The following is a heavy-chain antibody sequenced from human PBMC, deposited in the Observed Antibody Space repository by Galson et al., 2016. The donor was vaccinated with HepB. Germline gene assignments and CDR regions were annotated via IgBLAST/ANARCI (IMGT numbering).Heavy chain of an antibody. J-gene: IGHJ4*02. Sequence: CAISGDSVSSNSAAWNWFRQSPSRGLEWLGRTYYRSKWYNDYAVSVKSRITINPDTSKNQFSLRLNSVTPEDTAVYYCARVHQGWYAGYFDYWGQGTLVTVSS. CDR3: ARVHQGWYAGYFDY. CDR2: TYYRSKWYN. CDR1: GDSVSSNSAA. D-gene: IGHD6-19*01. V-gene: IGHV6-1*01.